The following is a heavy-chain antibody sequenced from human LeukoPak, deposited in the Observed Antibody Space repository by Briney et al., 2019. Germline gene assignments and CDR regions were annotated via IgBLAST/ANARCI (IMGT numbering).Heavy chain of an antibody. Sequence: SETLSLTCAVYGVSFSGYYWSWLRQPPGKGLEWIGEINHSGSTNYNPSLKSRVTISVDTSRNQFSLKLSSVTAADTAVYYCARESGSGWFSYYYYYMDVWGKGTTVTVSS. D-gene: IGHD6-19*01. CDR1: GVSFSGYY. V-gene: IGHV4-34*01. J-gene: IGHJ6*03. CDR2: INHSGST. CDR3: ARESGSGWFSYYYYYMDV.